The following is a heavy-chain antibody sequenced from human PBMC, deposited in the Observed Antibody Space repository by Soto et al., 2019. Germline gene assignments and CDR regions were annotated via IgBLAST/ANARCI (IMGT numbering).Heavy chain of an antibody. V-gene: IGHV4-59*08. CDR2: IYYAGST. Sequence: QVQLQESGPGLVKPSETLSLTCTVSGGSINNYYWSWIRQPPGKGLVFIGYIYYAGSTTYNPSLTSRVTISVDTPKNQFSLKLTSVTAADTAVYYCARLGGYYQALDSCGQGTLLTVSS. J-gene: IGHJ4*02. CDR1: GGSINNYY. D-gene: IGHD3-22*01. CDR3: ARLGGYYQALDS.